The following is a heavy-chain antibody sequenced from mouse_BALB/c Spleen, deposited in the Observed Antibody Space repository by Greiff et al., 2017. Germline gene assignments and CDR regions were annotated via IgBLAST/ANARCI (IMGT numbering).Heavy chain of an antibody. D-gene: IGHD3-2*01. CDR2: IYPSDSYT. CDR3: TRETARATAWFAY. J-gene: IGHJ3*01. CDR1: GYAFSSYW. Sequence: VKLMESGAELVRPGSSVKISCKASGYAFSSYWMNWVKQRPGQGLEWIGNIYPSDSYTNYNQKFKDKATLTVDKSSSTAYMQLSSPTSEDSAVYYCTRETARATAWFAYWGQGTLVTVSA. V-gene: IGHV1S126*01.